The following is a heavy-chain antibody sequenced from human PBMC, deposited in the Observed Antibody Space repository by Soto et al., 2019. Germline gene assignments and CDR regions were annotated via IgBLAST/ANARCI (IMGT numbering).Heavy chain of an antibody. V-gene: IGHV1-3*01. CDR1: GYTFTTYA. CDR3: ARTYYYDSSGYYCIGY. Sequence: GASVQVSCLASGYTFTTYARYCVRQAPGQRLEWIGWIGAGNGNRKFSQKFQGRVTITRDTPASTAYMELSSLRYDDTAVYYCARTYYYDSSGYYCIGYWGQGTQVTVSS. J-gene: IGHJ4*02. CDR2: IGAGNGNR. D-gene: IGHD3-22*01.